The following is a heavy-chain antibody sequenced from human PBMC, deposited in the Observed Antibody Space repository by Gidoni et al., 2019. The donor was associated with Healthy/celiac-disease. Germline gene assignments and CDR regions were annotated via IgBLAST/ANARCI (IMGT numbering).Heavy chain of an antibody. V-gene: IGHV1-8*01. CDR3: AGGRGYDNAFDI. D-gene: IGHD3-22*01. CDR1: GYTFTSYD. CDR2: MNPNSGNT. Sequence: QVQLVQSGAEVKKPGASGKVSCKAPGYTFTSYDINWVRQATGQGLEWVGWMNPNSGNTGYAQKFQGRVTMTRKNSLSTAYMELSSLGSEDTAVYYCAGGRGYDNAFDIWGQGTMVTVSS. J-gene: IGHJ3*02.